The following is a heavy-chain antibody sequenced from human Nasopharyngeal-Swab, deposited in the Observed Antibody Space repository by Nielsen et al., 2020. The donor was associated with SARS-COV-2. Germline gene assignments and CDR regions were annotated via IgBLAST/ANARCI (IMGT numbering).Heavy chain of an antibody. D-gene: IGHD2-2*01. CDR1: GGSISSYY. J-gene: IGHJ6*02. V-gene: IGHV4-59*01. CDR3: ARVYSTTAHYYYGMDV. Sequence: SETLSLICTVSGGSISSYYWRWIRQPPGKGLEWIGYIYYSGSTNYNPSLKSRVTISVDTSKNQFSLKLSSVTAADTAVYYCARVYSTTAHYYYGMDVWGQGTTVTVSS. CDR2: IYYSGST.